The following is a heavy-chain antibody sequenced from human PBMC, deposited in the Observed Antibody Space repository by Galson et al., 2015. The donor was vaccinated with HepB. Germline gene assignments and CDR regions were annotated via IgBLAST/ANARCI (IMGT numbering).Heavy chain of an antibody. Sequence: SLRLSCAASGFTFGDYAMSWFRQAPGKGLEWVGFIRSKAYGGTTEYAASVKGRFTISRDDSKRIAYLQMNSLKTKETAVYYCTREPYGSGSPTWRQGTLVTVSS. CDR3: TREPYGSGSPT. V-gene: IGHV3-49*03. J-gene: IGHJ5*02. D-gene: IGHD3-10*01. CDR1: GFTFGDYA. CDR2: IRSKAYGGTT.